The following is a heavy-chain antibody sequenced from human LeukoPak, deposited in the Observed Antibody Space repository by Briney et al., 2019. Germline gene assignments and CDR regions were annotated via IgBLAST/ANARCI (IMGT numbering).Heavy chain of an antibody. D-gene: IGHD2-8*02. CDR1: GFPFTSGFTFSDYY. CDR2: ISSTSAYT. Sequence: GGSLRLSCAASGFPFTSGFTFSDYYMSWIRQAPGKGLEWVSYISSTSAYTSHADSVKGRFAISRDNANNSLFLQINGLRAEDTAIYYCARGGTGAFDYWGQGTLVTVSS. V-gene: IGHV3-11*06. J-gene: IGHJ4*02. CDR3: ARGGTGAFDY.